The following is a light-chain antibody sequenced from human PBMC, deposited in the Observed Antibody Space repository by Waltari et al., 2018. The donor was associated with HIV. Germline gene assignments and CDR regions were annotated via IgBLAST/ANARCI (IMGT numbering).Light chain of an antibody. CDR3: SSYTSSSTGV. CDR1: SSDVGGYNY. CDR2: EVS. J-gene: IGLJ1*01. V-gene: IGLV2-14*01. Sequence: QSALTQPASASGSPGQSITIPCTGTSSDVGGYNYVSWYQQHPGKAPKLMMYEVSNRPSGVSNRFSGSKSGNTASLTISWLQAEDEADYYCSSYTSSSTGVFGTGTKVTVL.